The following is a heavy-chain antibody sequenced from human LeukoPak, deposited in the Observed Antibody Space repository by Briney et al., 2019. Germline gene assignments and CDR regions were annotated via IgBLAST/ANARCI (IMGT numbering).Heavy chain of an antibody. Sequence: GGSLSLPRAASGFLYSNYWMHGVRQAPGKGLVWVTHLNSDESPTYYADSLQGRFTISRDNAKNTLYLEMNSLRAEDTAMYFCARGANSFDSEGQGTLVTVSS. CDR1: GFLYSNYW. J-gene: IGHJ4*02. D-gene: IGHD1/OR15-1a*01. V-gene: IGHV3-74*01. CDR2: LNSDESPT. CDR3: ARGANSFDS.